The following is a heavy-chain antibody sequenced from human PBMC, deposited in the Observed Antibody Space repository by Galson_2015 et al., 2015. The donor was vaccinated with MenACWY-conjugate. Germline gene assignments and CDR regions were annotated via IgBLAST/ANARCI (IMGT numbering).Heavy chain of an antibody. Sequence: ETLSLTCAVSGASISSVNWWSWVRQPPGRGLEWIAEIYHSGSINYNPSLKSRVTMSVDKSKNQISLKLSSVTAADTAVYYRARAGALTYYFDYWGQGTLVSVS. J-gene: IGHJ4*02. CDR1: GASISSVNW. CDR3: ARAGALTYYFDY. V-gene: IGHV4-4*02. CDR2: IYHSGSI.